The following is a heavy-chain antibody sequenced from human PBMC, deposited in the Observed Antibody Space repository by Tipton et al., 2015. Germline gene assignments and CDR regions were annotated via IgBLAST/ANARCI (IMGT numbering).Heavy chain of an antibody. Sequence: TLSLTCTVSGGYISTGSYYWSWIRQPAGKGLEWIGRIHSSGSANYNPSLKSRATLSVDTSKNQFSLKLSSVTAADTAVYYCARDGYNSNYFDYWGQGTLVTVSS. D-gene: IGHD5-24*01. CDR1: GGYISTGSYY. J-gene: IGHJ4*02. V-gene: IGHV4-61*02. CDR3: ARDGYNSNYFDY. CDR2: IHSSGSA.